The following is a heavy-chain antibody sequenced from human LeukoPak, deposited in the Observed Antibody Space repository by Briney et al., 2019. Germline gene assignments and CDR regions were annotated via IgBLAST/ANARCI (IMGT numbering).Heavy chain of an antibody. D-gene: IGHD6-13*01. Sequence: SETLSLTCAVYGGSFSGYYWSWIRQPPGKGLEWIGEINHSGSTNYNPSLKSRVTISVDTSKNQFSLKLSSVTAADTAVYYCARVRALGIAAAGTQGWSDPWGQGTLVTVSS. J-gene: IGHJ5*02. CDR1: GGSFSGYY. V-gene: IGHV4-34*01. CDR3: ARVRALGIAAAGTQGWSDP. CDR2: INHSGST.